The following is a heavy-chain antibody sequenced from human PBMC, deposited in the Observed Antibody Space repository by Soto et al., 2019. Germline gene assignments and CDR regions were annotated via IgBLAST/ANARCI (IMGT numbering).Heavy chain of an antibody. V-gene: IGHV1-69*13. J-gene: IGHJ3*02. CDR1: GGTFSSYA. CDR2: IIPIFGTA. Sequence: GASVKVSCKASGGTFSSYAISWVRQAPGQGLEWMGGIIPIFGTANYAQKFQGRVTITADESTSTAYMELSSLRSEDTAVYYCARVRYQDMIVVDPDAFDIWGQGTMVTVSS. D-gene: IGHD3-22*01. CDR3: ARVRYQDMIVVDPDAFDI.